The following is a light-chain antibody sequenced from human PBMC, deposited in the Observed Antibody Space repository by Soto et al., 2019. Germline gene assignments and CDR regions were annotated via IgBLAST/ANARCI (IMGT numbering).Light chain of an antibody. J-gene: IGKJ1*01. CDR2: DAS. CDR1: QSITNW. V-gene: IGKV1-5*01. CDR3: QQYNNYSPT. Sequence: DIQMTQSPSTLSAYVGDRVTITCRASQSITNWVAWYQQKPGKAPKLLIYDASNLESGVPSRFSGGGSGTDFTRTVSSLQPDDFATYDCQQYNNYSPTFGQGTKVEV.